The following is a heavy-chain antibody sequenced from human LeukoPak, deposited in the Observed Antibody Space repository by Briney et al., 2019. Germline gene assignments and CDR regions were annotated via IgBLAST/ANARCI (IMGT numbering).Heavy chain of an antibody. D-gene: IGHD6-19*01. Sequence: SETLSLTCAVYGGSFSGYYWSWIRQPPGKGLEWIGEINHSGSTNYNPSLKSRVTISVDTSKNQFSLKLSPVTAADTAVYYCARDSTGDSSGWYHDYWGQGTLVTVSS. CDR1: GGSFSGYY. V-gene: IGHV4-34*01. CDR3: ARDSTGDSSGWYHDY. J-gene: IGHJ4*02. CDR2: INHSGST.